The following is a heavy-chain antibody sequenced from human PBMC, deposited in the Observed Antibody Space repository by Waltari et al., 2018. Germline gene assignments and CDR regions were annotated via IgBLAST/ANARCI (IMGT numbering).Heavy chain of an antibody. V-gene: IGHV3-30-3*01. D-gene: IGHD3-3*01. J-gene: IGHJ4*02. Sequence: QVQVVVSGGGVVQPGRSLRLSCAASGFSFSDYTMNWIRHTPGKGLEWVAYISYDGSNRYYAESVKGRFTISRDNSKNTLFLQMDSLRTEDTALYYCARISTWRATISPFDYWGQGTQVTVSS. CDR3: ARISTWRATISPFDY. CDR1: GFSFSDYT. CDR2: ISYDGSNR.